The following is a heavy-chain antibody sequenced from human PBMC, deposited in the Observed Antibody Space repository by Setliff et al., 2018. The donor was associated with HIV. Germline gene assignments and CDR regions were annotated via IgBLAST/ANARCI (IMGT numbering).Heavy chain of an antibody. CDR1: GFTFSSYA. V-gene: IGHV3-23*01. Sequence: GESPKISCASPGFTFSSYAMNWVRQAPGKGLEWVSAITGGGDHTYYADSVKGRFTISRDNSRNTVYLQMNSLRADDTAVYYCAKEGSTAVAGYADYFQDWGQGTLVTVSS. D-gene: IGHD6-19*01. J-gene: IGHJ1*01. CDR3: AKEGSTAVAGYADYFQD. CDR2: ITGGGDHT.